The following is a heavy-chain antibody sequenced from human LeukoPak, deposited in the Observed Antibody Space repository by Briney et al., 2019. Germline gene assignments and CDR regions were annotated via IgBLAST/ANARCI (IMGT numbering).Heavy chain of an antibody. V-gene: IGHV4-39*01. J-gene: IGHJ3*02. CDR1: GGSFSSSSYY. Sequence: SETLSLTCSVSGGSFSSSSYYWGWIRQPPGKGLEWIGSIYYSGSTYYNPSLKSRVTISVDTSKNQFSLKLSSVTAADTAVYYCASNSDGAFDIWGQGTMVTVSS. CDR2: IYYSGST. CDR3: ASNSDGAFDI. D-gene: IGHD4-23*01.